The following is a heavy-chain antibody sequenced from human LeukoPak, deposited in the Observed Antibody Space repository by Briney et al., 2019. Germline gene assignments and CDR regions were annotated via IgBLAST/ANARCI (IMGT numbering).Heavy chain of an antibody. D-gene: IGHD1-20*01. J-gene: IGHJ4*02. V-gene: IGHV4-4*02. CDR1: GGSISSSNW. CDR3: ARELGGNWNDRGDY. Sequence: PSGTLSLTCAVSGGSISSSNWWSWVRQPPGKGLEWIGEIYHSGSTNYNPSLKSRVTISVDKSKNQFSLKLSSVTAADTAVYYCARELGGNWNDRGDYWGQGTLVTVSS. CDR2: IYHSGST.